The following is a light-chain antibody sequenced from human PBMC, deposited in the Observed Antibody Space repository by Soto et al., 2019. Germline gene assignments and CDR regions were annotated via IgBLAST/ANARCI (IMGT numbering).Light chain of an antibody. CDR3: QQFGNSPYT. V-gene: IGKV3-20*01. CDR2: GAS. J-gene: IGKJ2*01. Sequence: IVLTQSPGTLSLSPGERATLSCRASQSVRSSYLAWYQQKPGQAPRLLIYGASSRATGIPDRFSGSGSGTDFTLTISRLEPEDFAVYYCQQFGNSPYTFGQGTRLEIK. CDR1: QSVRSSY.